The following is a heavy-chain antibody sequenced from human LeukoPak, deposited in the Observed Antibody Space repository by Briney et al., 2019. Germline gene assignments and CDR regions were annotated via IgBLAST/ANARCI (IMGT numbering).Heavy chain of an antibody. Sequence: ASVKVSCKASGYTFTGYYMHWVRQAPGQGLEWMGWINPNSGGTNSQKFQGRVTMTRDTSISTAYMELSRLGSDDTAVYYCARDDGGSYLRRLFDYWGQGTLVTVSS. CDR1: GYTFTGYY. V-gene: IGHV1-2*02. CDR3: ARDDGGSYLRRLFDY. CDR2: INPNSGGT. J-gene: IGHJ4*02. D-gene: IGHD1-26*01.